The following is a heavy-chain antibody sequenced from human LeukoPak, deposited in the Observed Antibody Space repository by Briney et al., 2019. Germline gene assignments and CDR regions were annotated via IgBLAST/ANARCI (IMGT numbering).Heavy chain of an antibody. Sequence: ASVKVSCKASGYTFTSYDINWVRQATGQGLEWMGWMNPNSGNTGYAQKFQGRVTITRNTSISTAYMELSSLRSGDTAVYYCARESPYGDYAIDYWGQGTLVTVSS. CDR3: ARESPYGDYAIDY. V-gene: IGHV1-8*03. CDR1: GYTFTSYD. D-gene: IGHD4-17*01. CDR2: MNPNSGNT. J-gene: IGHJ4*02.